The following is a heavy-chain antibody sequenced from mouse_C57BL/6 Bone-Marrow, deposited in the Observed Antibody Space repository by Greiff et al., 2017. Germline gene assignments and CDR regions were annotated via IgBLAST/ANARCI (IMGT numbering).Heavy chain of an antibody. CDR1: GYAFSSYW. D-gene: IGHD1-1*01. V-gene: IGHV1-80*01. CDR2: IYPGDGDT. J-gene: IGHJ1*03. CDR3: ARGDTAVVPYWFFDV. Sequence: LLQSGAELVKPGASVKISCKASGYAFSSYWMHWVKQRPGKGLEWIGQIYPGDGDTNYNGKFKGQATLTADKSSSTAYMQLSSLTYEHSAVYFCARGDTAVVPYWFFDVWGTGTTVTVSS.